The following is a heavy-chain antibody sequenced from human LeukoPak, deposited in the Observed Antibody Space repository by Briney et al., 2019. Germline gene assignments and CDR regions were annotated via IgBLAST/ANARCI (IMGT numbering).Heavy chain of an antibody. CDR2: INSDGSIT. V-gene: IGHV3-74*01. CDR3: ARDAVDTANAV. J-gene: IGHJ6*02. D-gene: IGHD5-18*01. CDR1: GFTFTTYW. Sequence: QPGGSLRLSCAASGFTFTTYWMHWVRQAPGKGLVWVSHINSDGSITSYADSVKGRFTISRDNAKNTLYLQMNSLRAEDTAVYYCARDAVDTANAVWGQGTTVTLSS.